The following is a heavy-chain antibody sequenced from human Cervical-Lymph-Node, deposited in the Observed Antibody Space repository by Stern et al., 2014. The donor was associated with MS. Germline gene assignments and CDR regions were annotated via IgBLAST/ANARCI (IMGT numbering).Heavy chain of an antibody. V-gene: IGHV3-7*01. J-gene: IGHJ4*02. CDR3: AREGYCDY. CDR1: GFIFSNSW. D-gene: IGHD2-15*01. Sequence: EVQLVESGGGLVQPGGSLRLSCAASGFIFSNSWMSWVRQAPGKGLEGVANTKYDGSEKNYVDAVKGRFTISRDNAKNTLYLQMNSLRAEDTAMYYGAREGYCDYWGQGTLVTVSS. CDR2: TKYDGSEK.